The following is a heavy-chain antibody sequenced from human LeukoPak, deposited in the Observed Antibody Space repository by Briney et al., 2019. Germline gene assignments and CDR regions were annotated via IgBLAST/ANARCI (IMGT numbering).Heavy chain of an antibody. D-gene: IGHD3-22*01. CDR1: GFTFSDYY. CDR3: AKIGERYYDSSGYKTSFDY. V-gene: IGHV3-23*01. J-gene: IGHJ4*02. CDR2: ISGSGGST. Sequence: GGSLRLSCAASGFTFSDYYMSWIRQAPGKGLEWVSAISGSGGSTYYADSVKGRFTISRDNSKNTLYLQMNSLRAEDTAVYYCAKIGERYYDSSGYKTSFDYWGQGTLVTVSS.